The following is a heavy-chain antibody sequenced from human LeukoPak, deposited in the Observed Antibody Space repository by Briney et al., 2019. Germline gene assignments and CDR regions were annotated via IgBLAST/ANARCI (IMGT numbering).Heavy chain of an antibody. CDR3: STDQWEILGRDY. CDR1: GFTFSNAW. V-gene: IGHV3-15*01. D-gene: IGHD1-26*01. Sequence: PGGSLRLFCAASGFTFSNAWMSWVRQAPAKGLEWVGRIKSKTDGGTTDYAAPVKGRFTISRDDSKNTLYLQMNSLKTEDTAVYYCSTDQWEILGRDYWGQGTLVTVSS. J-gene: IGHJ4*02. CDR2: IKSKTDGGTT.